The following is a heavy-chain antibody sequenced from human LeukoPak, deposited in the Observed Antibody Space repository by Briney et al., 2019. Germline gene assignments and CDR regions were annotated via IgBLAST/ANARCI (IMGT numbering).Heavy chain of an antibody. CDR1: GYSFTSYY. J-gene: IGHJ2*01. Sequence: ASVKVSCKASGYSFTSYYLHWVRQAPGQGLEWMGCINPNSGGTHFAQKFQGRVAMTRDTSIDTAYMELTTLRSDDTAVYYCARVVSHDSSGYYSYWYFDLWGRGTLVTVSS. D-gene: IGHD3-22*01. CDR3: ARVVSHDSSGYYSYWYFDL. V-gene: IGHV1-2*02. CDR2: INPNSGGT.